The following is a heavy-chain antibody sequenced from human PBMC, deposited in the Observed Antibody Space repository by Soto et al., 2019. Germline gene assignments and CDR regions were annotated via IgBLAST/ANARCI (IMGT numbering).Heavy chain of an antibody. Sequence: QVQLVQSGAEVKKPGSSVKVSCTASGGTFSSYDISWVRQAPGQGLEWMGGIIPIFGTANYAQKFQGRVTITADKSTNKAYIKLSSLRSVDTAVYYFARGTDYYGSVSRYYYWRDFWGQGTTVTVSS. CDR1: GGTFSSYD. D-gene: IGHD3-10*01. CDR3: ARGTDYYGSVSRYYYWRDF. J-gene: IGHJ6*02. CDR2: IIPIFGTA. V-gene: IGHV1-69*06.